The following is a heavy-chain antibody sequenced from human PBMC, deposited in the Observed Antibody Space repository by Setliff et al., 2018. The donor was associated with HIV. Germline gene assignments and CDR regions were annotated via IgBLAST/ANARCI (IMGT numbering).Heavy chain of an antibody. J-gene: IGHJ4*02. CDR3: ARGSVEMATYYFDY. D-gene: IGHD5-12*01. CDR1: GGSISSYY. V-gene: IGHV4-4*07. CDR2: IYTSGRT. Sequence: PSETLSLTCTVSGGSISSYYWSWIRQPAGKGLEWIGRIYTSGRTNYNPSLESRVTTSVDTSKNQFSLKLSSVTAADTAVYYCARGSVEMATYYFDYWGQGTLVTVSS.